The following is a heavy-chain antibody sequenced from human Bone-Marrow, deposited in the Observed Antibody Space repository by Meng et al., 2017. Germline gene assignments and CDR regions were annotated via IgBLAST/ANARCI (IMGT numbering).Heavy chain of an antibody. V-gene: IGHV3-30*04. CDR3: ARDQGDSGSYYPPTLLFYFDY. J-gene: IGHJ4*02. CDR2: ISYDGSNK. D-gene: IGHD1-26*01. Sequence: GESLKISCAASGFTFSSYAMHWVRQAPGKGLEWVAVISYDGSNKYYADYVKGRFTISRDNSKNTLYLQMNSLRAEDTAVYYCARDQGDSGSYYPPTLLFYFDYWGQGTLVTVSS. CDR1: GFTFSSYA.